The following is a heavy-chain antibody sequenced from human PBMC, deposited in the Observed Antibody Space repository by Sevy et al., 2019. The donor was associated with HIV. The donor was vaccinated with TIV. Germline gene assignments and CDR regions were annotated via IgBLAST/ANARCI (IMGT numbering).Heavy chain of an antibody. Sequence: SENLSLTCTVSGGSISSYYWSWIRQPPGKGLEWIGYIYYSGSTNYNPSLKSRVTIAVDQSKNQFSLKLSSVTAADTAVYDCARGGFPGDAFDIWGQGTMVTVSS. CDR3: ARGGFPGDAFDI. V-gene: IGHV4-59*01. J-gene: IGHJ3*02. CDR1: GGSISSYY. D-gene: IGHD3-10*01. CDR2: IYYSGST.